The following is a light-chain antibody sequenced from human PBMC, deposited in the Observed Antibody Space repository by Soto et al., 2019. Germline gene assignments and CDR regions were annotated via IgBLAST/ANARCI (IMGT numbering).Light chain of an antibody. V-gene: IGKV3-15*01. J-gene: IGKJ2*01. Sequence: EIVMTQSPATLSVSPGERVTLSCRASQSVSDNLAWYQQKPGQAPRLLIYGASTRATTIPARFSGSGSGTEFSLTISSLQSEDFAVYYCQQPNNWPYTLGQGTKLDIK. CDR2: GAS. CDR1: QSVSDN. CDR3: QQPNNWPYT.